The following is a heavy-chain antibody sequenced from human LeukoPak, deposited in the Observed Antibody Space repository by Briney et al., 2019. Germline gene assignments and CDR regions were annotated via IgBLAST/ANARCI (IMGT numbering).Heavy chain of an antibody. CDR2: ISYDGSNK. CDR1: GFTFSSYG. V-gene: IGHV3-30*18. J-gene: IGHJ3*02. CDR3: AKDLYRIVGVTRDTFDI. D-gene: IGHD1-26*01. Sequence: GGSLRPSCAASGFTFSSYGIHWVRQAPGKGLEGVAVISYDGSNKYYADSVKGRFTISRDNSKNTLYLQMNSLRAEDTAVYYCAKDLYRIVGVTRDTFDIWGQGTMVTV.